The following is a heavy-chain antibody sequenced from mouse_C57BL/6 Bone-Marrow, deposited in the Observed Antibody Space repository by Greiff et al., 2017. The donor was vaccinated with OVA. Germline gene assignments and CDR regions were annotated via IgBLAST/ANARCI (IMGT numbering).Heavy chain of an antibody. CDR3: ARITTVVDGY. J-gene: IGHJ2*01. Sequence: EVQLQQSGPELVKPGASVKMSCKASGYTFTDYNMHWVKQSHGKSLEWIGYINPNNGGTSYNQKFKGKATLTVNTSSSTAYMELRSLTSEDSAVYYCARITTVVDGYWGKGTTLTVSS. CDR1: GYTFTDYN. D-gene: IGHD1-1*01. CDR2: INPNNGGT. V-gene: IGHV1-22*01.